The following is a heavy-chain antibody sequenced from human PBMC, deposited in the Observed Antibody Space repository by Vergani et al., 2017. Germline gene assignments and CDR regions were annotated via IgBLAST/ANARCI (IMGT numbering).Heavy chain of an antibody. J-gene: IGHJ4*02. Sequence: QVQLPESGPGLVKPSQTLSLTCTVSGGSLSSGGYYWSWTRQHPGKGLEWSGYIYYSGSTYYNPSLKSRVTISVDTSKNQFSLKLSSVTAADKAVYYCARDRRDYYGSGQHDYWGQGTLVTVSS. CDR1: GGSLSSGGYY. D-gene: IGHD3-10*01. V-gene: IGHV4-31*03. CDR3: ARDRRDYYGSGQHDY. CDR2: IYYSGST.